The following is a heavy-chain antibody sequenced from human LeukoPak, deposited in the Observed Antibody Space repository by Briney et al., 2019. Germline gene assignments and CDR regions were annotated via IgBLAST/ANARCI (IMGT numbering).Heavy chain of an antibody. CDR3: ARGAYYYDSRPTGY. Sequence: ASVKVSCKASGGTFSSYAISWVRQATGQGLEWMGWMNPNSGNTGYAQKFQGRVTMTRNTSISTAYMELSSLRSEDTAVYYCARGAYYYDSRPTGYWGQGTLATVSS. CDR1: GGTFSSYA. D-gene: IGHD3-22*01. V-gene: IGHV1-8*02. J-gene: IGHJ4*02. CDR2: MNPNSGNT.